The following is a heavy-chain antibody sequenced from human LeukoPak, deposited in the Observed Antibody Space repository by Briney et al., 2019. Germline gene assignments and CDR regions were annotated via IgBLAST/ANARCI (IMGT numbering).Heavy chain of an antibody. V-gene: IGHV4-59*01. CDR2: IYYSGST. D-gene: IGHD3-22*01. CDR3: ARALYYYDSSGYYYFDY. CDR1: GGSISSYY. J-gene: IGHJ4*02. Sequence: SETLSLTCTVSGGSISSYYWSWIRQPPGKGLEWIGYIYYSGSTNYNPSLKSRVTISVDTSKNQLSLKLSSVTAADTAVYYCARALYYYDSSGYYYFDYWGQGTLVTVSS.